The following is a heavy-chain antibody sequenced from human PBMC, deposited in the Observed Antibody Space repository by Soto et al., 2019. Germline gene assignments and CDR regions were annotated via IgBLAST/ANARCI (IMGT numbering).Heavy chain of an antibody. Sequence: GGSLRLSCAASGFTFSSYWMSWVRQAPGKGLEWVANIKQDGSEKYYVDSVKGRFTISRDNAKNSLYLQMNSLRAEDTAVYYCARDLSGIAVAVGYWGQGTLVTVSS. D-gene: IGHD6-19*01. CDR2: IKQDGSEK. V-gene: IGHV3-7*01. J-gene: IGHJ4*02. CDR1: GFTFSSYW. CDR3: ARDLSGIAVAVGY.